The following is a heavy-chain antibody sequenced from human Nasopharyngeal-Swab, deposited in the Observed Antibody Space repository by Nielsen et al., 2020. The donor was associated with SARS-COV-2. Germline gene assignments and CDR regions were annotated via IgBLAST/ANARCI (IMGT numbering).Heavy chain of an antibody. V-gene: IGHV7-4-1*02. J-gene: IGHJ4*02. Sequence: WVRQAPGQGLEWMGWINTNTGNPTYAQGFTGRLVFSLDTSVSTAYLQISSLKAEDTAVYYCASYSSSPAVDYWGQGTLVTVSS. CDR2: INTNTGNP. D-gene: IGHD6-6*01. CDR3: ASYSSSPAVDY.